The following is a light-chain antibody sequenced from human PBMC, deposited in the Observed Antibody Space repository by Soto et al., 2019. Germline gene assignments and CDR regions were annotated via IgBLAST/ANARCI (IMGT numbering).Light chain of an antibody. CDR1: SSDVGAYKL. J-gene: IGLJ1*01. CDR2: DVS. CDR3: SSYTSSSTLYV. Sequence: QSALTQPASVSGSPGQSIAISCTGTSSDVGAYKLVSWYQQQPGKAPKLMIYDVSNRPSGVSNRFSGSKSGNTASLTISGLQAEDEADYYCSSYTSSSTLYVFGTGTKLTVL. V-gene: IGLV2-14*01.